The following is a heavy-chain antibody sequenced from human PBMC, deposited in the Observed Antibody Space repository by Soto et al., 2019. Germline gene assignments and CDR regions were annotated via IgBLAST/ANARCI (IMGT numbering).Heavy chain of an antibody. CDR3: ARQSRFYYGMDV. Sequence: GESLKISCKGSGYNFINNWISWVRQMPGKGLEWMGRIDLSDSYTNYSPSFQGHVTISADRSISTAYVQWSSLKASDTAMYYCARQSRFYYGMDVWGQGTTVSVSS. J-gene: IGHJ6*02. CDR2: IDLSDSYT. CDR1: GYNFINNW. V-gene: IGHV5-10-1*01.